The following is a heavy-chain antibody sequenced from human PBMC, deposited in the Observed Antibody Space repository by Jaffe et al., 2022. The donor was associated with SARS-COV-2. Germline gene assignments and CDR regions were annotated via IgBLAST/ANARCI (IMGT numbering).Heavy chain of an antibody. Sequence: EVQLVESGGVVVQPGGSLRLSCAASGFTFDDYTMHWVRQAPGKGLEWVSLISWDGGSTYYADSVKGRFTISRDNSKNSLYLQMNSLRTEDTALYYCAKDIEAHMVRGAFDYWGQGTLVTVSS. CDR3: AKDIEAHMVRGAFDY. CDR1: GFTFDDYT. V-gene: IGHV3-43*01. CDR2: ISWDGGST. J-gene: IGHJ4*02. D-gene: IGHD3-10*01.